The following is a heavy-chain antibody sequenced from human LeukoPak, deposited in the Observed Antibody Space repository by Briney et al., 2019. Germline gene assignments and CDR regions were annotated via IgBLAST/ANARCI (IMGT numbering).Heavy chain of an antibody. CDR1: GFIFSGNY. V-gene: IGHV3-53*01. Sequence: GGSPRLSCAASGFIFSGNYMSWVRQAPGEGLEWVSAIYTDGRTFYTDSVKGRFTISRDNSENTLFLQMSSLRVDDTAVYYCVRGSRRFDYWGQGTLVTVSS. D-gene: IGHD3-10*01. J-gene: IGHJ4*02. CDR2: IYTDGRT. CDR3: VRGSRRFDY.